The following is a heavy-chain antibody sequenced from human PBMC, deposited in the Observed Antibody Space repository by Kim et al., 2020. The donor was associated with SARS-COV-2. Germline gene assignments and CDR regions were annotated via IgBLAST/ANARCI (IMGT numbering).Heavy chain of an antibody. CDR1: GFTFSSYG. D-gene: IGHD6-19*01. Sequence: GGSLRLSCAASGFTFSSYGMHWVRQAPGKGLEWVAVIWYDGSNKYYADSVKGRFTISRDNSKNTLYLQMNSLRAEDTAVYYCARDVSGWTSQEATLDYWGQGTLVTVSS. J-gene: IGHJ4*02. V-gene: IGHV3-33*08. CDR2: IWYDGSNK. CDR3: ARDVSGWTSQEATLDY.